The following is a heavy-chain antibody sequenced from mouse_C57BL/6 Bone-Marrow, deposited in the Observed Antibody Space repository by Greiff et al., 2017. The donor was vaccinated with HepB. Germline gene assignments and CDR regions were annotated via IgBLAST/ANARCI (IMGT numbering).Heavy chain of an antibody. D-gene: IGHD2-4*01. CDR2: IYPGGGYT. Sequence: VQLQQSGAELVRPGTSVKMSCKASGYTFTNYWIGWAKQRPGHGLEWIGDIYPGGGYTNYNEKFKGKATLTADKSSSTAYMQFSSLTSEDSAIYYCAREGDYDASYYAMDYWGQGTSVTVSS. V-gene: IGHV1-63*01. CDR3: AREGDYDASYYAMDY. CDR1: GYTFTNYW. J-gene: IGHJ4*01.